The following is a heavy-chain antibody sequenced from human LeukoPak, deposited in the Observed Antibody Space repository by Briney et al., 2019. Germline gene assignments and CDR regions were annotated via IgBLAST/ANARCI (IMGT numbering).Heavy chain of an antibody. CDR1: GYSISSGYY. J-gene: IGHJ4*02. D-gene: IGHD1-7*01. CDR2: IYHSGST. V-gene: IGHV4-38-2*01. CDR3: ASGYNWNYILGH. Sequence: SETLSLTCAVSGYSISSGYYWGWIRQPPGKGLEWIGSIYHSGSTYYNPSLKSRVTISVDTSKNQFSLKLSSVTAADTAVYYCASGYNWNYILGHWGQGTLVTVSS.